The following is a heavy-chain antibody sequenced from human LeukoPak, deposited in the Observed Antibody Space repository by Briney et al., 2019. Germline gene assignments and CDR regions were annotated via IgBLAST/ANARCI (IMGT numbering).Heavy chain of an antibody. CDR3: ARLEYKYGYFYYYYMDV. Sequence: PSETLSLTCTVSGGSISSYYWSWIRQPPGKGLEWIGYIYNSGRPNYNPSLKSRVTLSVDTSKNQFSLKLSSVTAPDTAVYYCARLEYKYGYFYYYYMDVWGKGTTVTVSS. V-gene: IGHV4-59*08. D-gene: IGHD5-18*01. J-gene: IGHJ6*03. CDR1: GGSISSYY. CDR2: IYNSGRP.